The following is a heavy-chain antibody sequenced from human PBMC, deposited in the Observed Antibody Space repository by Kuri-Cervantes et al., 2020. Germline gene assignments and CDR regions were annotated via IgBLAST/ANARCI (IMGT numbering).Heavy chain of an antibody. CDR2: IYPGDSDT. CDR3: ARSAVAGTWWFDP. V-gene: IGHV5-51*01. CDR1: GYDFTSYW. J-gene: IGHJ5*02. D-gene: IGHD6-19*01. Sequence: GGSLRLSCKGSGYDFTSYWIGWVRQMPGKGLEWMGIIYPGDSDTRYSPSFQGQVTISADKSISTAYLQWSSLKASDTAMYYCARSAVAGTWWFDPWGQGTLVTVSS.